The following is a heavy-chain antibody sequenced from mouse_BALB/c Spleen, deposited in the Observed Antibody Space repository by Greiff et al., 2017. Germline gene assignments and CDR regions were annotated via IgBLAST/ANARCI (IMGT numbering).Heavy chain of an antibody. CDR3: ARALTTATPAWFAD. CDR2: ILPGSGST. CDR1: GYTFSSYW. D-gene: IGHD1-2*01. J-gene: IGHJ3*01. Sequence: QVQLQQSGAELMKPGASVKISCKATGYTFSSYWIEWVKQRPVHGLEWIGEILPGSGSTNYNEKFKGKATFTADTSSNTAYMQLSSLTSEDSVVYYCARALTTATPAWFADWGKGTLVTGSA. V-gene: IGHV1-9*01.